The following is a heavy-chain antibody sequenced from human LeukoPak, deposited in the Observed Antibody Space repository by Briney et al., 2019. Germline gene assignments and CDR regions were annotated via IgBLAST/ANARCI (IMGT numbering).Heavy chain of an antibody. Sequence: PGGSLRLSCAASGFTFSSSGMNWVRQAPGKGLEWVSVIYSGGSTYYADSVKGRFTISRDNSKNTLYLQMNSLRAEDTAVYYCARGSYSGYDYWGQGTLVTVSS. CDR3: ARGSYSGYDY. CDR2: IYSGGST. J-gene: IGHJ4*02. V-gene: IGHV3-66*01. CDR1: GFTFSSSG. D-gene: IGHD5-12*01.